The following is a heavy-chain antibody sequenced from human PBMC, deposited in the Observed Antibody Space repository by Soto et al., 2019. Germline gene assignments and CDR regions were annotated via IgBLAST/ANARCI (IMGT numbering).Heavy chain of an antibody. J-gene: IGHJ6*02. CDR2: INHSGST. V-gene: IGHV4-34*01. D-gene: IGHD6-13*01. Sequence: QVQLQQWGAGLLKPSETLSLTCAVYGGSFSGYYWSWIRQPPGKGLEWIGEINHSGSTNYNPSLNRRVTTSVDTSKNQFSLKLSSVTAADPAVYYCARGRGSSWYFYYYYGMDVWGQGTTVTVSS. CDR1: GGSFSGYY. CDR3: ARGRGSSWYFYYYYGMDV.